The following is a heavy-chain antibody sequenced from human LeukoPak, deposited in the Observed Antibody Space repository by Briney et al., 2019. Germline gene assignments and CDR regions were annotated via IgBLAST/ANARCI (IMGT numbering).Heavy chain of an antibody. CDR2: ISGSGGST. Sequence: TGGSLRLSCAASGFTFSSYAMSWVRQAPGKGLEWVSAISGSGGSTYCADSVKGRFTISRDNSKNTLYLQMNSLRAEDTAVYYCAKDKRWLQFYYWGQGTLVTVSS. D-gene: IGHD5-24*01. CDR3: AKDKRWLQFYY. CDR1: GFTFSSYA. V-gene: IGHV3-23*01. J-gene: IGHJ4*02.